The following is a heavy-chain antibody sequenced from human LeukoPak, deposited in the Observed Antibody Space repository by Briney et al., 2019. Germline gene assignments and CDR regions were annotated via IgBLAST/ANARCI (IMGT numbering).Heavy chain of an antibody. J-gene: IGHJ6*02. V-gene: IGHV4-59*01. CDR2: IYYSGSA. CDR1: GGSISSYY. Sequence: SETLSLTCTVSGGSISSYYWSWIRQPPGKGLEWIGYIYYSGSANYNPSLKSRVTISVDTSKNQFSLKLSSVTAADTAVYYCAGQSEAYYDILTGYYLYGMDVWGQGTTVTVSS. CDR3: AGQSEAYYDILTGYYLYGMDV. D-gene: IGHD3-9*01.